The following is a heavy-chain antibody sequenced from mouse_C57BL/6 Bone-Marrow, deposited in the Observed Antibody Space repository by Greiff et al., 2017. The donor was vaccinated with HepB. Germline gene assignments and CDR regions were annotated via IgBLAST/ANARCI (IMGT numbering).Heavy chain of an antibody. D-gene: IGHD2-14*01. J-gene: IGHJ1*03. CDR2: ISSGGSYT. V-gene: IGHV5-6*01. CDR1: GFTFSSYG. Sequence: EVQRVESGGDLVKPGGSLKLSCAASGFTFSSYGMSLVRQTPDKRLEWVATISSGGSYTYYPDSVKGRFPISRDNAKNTLYLQMSSLKSEDTAMYYCAKVSLALYWYFDVWGTGTTVTVSS. CDR3: AKVSLALYWYFDV.